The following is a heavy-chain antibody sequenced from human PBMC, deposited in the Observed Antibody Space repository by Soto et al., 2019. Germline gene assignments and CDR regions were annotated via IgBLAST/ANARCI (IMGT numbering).Heavy chain of an antibody. CDR1: GFTFSSYW. D-gene: IGHD6-13*01. CDR3: AKHVASSWRYYFDH. Sequence: GGSLRLSCAASGFTFSSYWMSWVRQAPGKGLDWVANIKQDGSEKYYVDSVKGRFTISRDNAKNSLYLQMNGLRADDTAIYFCAKHVASSWRYYFDHLGQGT. V-gene: IGHV3-7*05. CDR2: IKQDGSEK. J-gene: IGHJ4*02.